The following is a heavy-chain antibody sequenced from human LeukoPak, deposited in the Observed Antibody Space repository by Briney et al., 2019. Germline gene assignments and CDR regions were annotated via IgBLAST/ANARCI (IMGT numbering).Heavy chain of an antibody. D-gene: IGHD3-10*01. Sequence: GASVKGSCEASGGTFSSYAISWVRQAPGQGLEWMGGVIPIFGTANYAQKFQGRVTITADESTSTAYMELSSLRSEDTAVYYCARAQGVTMVRGVIDYYYGMDVWGKGTTVTVSS. CDR1: GGTFSSYA. V-gene: IGHV1-69*01. CDR2: VIPIFGTA. CDR3: ARAQGVTMVRGVIDYYYGMDV. J-gene: IGHJ6*04.